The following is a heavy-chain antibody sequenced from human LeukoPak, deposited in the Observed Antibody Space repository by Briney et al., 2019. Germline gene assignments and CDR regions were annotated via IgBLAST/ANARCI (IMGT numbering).Heavy chain of an antibody. Sequence: GGSLRLSCAAPGFTFSSYGMHWVRPAPGKGLEWVAVVWYDGSMKYSADSVKGRITISRDDPKNTLYLQMNSLRAEDTAVYYCARGVGYYDSSGTIDYWGQGTLVTVSS. V-gene: IGHV3-33*01. D-gene: IGHD3-22*01. J-gene: IGHJ4*02. CDR2: VWYDGSMK. CDR1: GFTFSSYG. CDR3: ARGVGYYDSSGTIDY.